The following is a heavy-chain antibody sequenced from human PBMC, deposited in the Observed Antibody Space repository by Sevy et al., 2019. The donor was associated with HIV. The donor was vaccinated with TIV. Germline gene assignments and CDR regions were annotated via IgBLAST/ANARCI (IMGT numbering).Heavy chain of an antibody. V-gene: IGHV5-51*01. Sequence: GESLKISCKGSGYSFTSYWIGWVRQMPGKGLEWMGIIYPGDSDTRYSPSFQGQVTISADKSISTAYLQWSSLKASDTAMDYCARTPRGYSGYDLPDYWGQGTLVTVSS. CDR3: ARTPRGYSGYDLPDY. CDR1: GYSFTSYW. J-gene: IGHJ4*02. D-gene: IGHD5-12*01. CDR2: IYPGDSDT.